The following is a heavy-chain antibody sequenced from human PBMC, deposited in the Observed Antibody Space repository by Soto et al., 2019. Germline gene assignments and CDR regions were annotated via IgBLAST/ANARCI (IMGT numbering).Heavy chain of an antibody. Sequence: GASVKVSCKASGYTFTSYVMHWVRQAPGQGPEWMGWINADNGNTNYSQKFQGRVTMTRNTSVSTAYMELSSLRSEDTAVYYCARTLYGDNVDYWGQGTLVTVSS. CDR3: ARTLYGDNVDY. J-gene: IGHJ4*02. D-gene: IGHD4-17*01. CDR1: GYTFTSYV. V-gene: IGHV1-3*01. CDR2: INADNGNT.